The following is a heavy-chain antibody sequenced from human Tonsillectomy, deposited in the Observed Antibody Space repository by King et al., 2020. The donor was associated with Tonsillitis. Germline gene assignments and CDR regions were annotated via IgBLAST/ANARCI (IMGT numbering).Heavy chain of an antibody. J-gene: IGHJ4*02. Sequence: VQLVESGGGLVQPGGSLRLSCAASGFTFSSYAMSWVRQAPGKGLEWVSVISGSGGGTYYADSVKGRFTISRDNSKNTLYLQMNSLRAEDTAVYYCAKAKGVAWELLPASNFDYWGQGTLVTVSS. D-gene: IGHD1-26*01. CDR2: ISGSGGGT. CDR3: AKAKGVAWELLPASNFDY. V-gene: IGHV3-23*04. CDR1: GFTFSSYA.